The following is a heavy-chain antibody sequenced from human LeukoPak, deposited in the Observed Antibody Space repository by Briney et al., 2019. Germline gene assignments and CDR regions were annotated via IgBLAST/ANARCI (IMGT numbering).Heavy chain of an antibody. CDR1: GGSISSYY. CDR2: IYYSGST. V-gene: IGHV4-59*01. CDR3: ASTDRIKDAFDI. J-gene: IGHJ3*02. D-gene: IGHD1-14*01. Sequence: PSETLSLTCTVSGGSISSYYWSWIRQPPGKGLEWIGYIYYSGSTNYNPSLKSRVTISVDTSKNQFSLKLSSVTAVDTAVYYCASTDRIKDAFDIWGQGTMVTVSS.